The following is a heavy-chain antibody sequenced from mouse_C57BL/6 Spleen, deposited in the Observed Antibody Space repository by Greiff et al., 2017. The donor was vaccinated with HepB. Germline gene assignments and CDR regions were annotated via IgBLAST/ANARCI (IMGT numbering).Heavy chain of an antibody. D-gene: IGHD1-1*01. V-gene: IGHV5-9*01. J-gene: IGHJ2*01. CDR3: ARHSPHYYGSSVYYFDY. CDR1: GFTFSSYT. Sequence: EVKVVESGGGLVKPGGSLKLSCAASGFTFSSYTMSWVRQTPAKRLEWVATISGGGGNTYYPDSVKGRFTISRDNAKNTLYLQMSSLRSEDTALYYCARHSPHYYGSSVYYFDYWGQGTTLTVSS. CDR2: ISGGGGNT.